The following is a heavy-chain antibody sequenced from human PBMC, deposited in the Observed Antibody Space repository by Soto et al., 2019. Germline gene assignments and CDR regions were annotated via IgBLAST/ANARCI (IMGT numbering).Heavy chain of an antibody. Sequence: GGSLRLSCAASGFTFSSYAMSWVRQAPGKGLEWVSAISGSGGSTYYADSVKGRFTISRDNSKNTLYLQMNSLRAEDTAVYYCAKIFGTYYYDSSGYTFDYWGQGTLVTVS. V-gene: IGHV3-23*01. D-gene: IGHD3-22*01. J-gene: IGHJ4*02. CDR1: GFTFSSYA. CDR2: ISGSGGST. CDR3: AKIFGTYYYDSSGYTFDY.